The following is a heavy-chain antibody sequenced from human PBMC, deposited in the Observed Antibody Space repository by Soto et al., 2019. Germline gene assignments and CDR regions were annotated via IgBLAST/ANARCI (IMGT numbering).Heavy chain of an antibody. CDR2: INAGNGNT. CDR1: GYTFTSYA. D-gene: IGHD2-15*01. Sequence: ASVKVSCKASGYTFTSYAMHWVRQAPGQRLEWMGWINAGNGNTKYSQKFQGRVTITRDTSASTAYMELSSLGSEDTAVYYCARVRLECSGGSCYSIGAGPENGLGNYGMDVWGQGTTVTVSS. J-gene: IGHJ6*02. CDR3: ARVRLECSGGSCYSIGAGPENGLGNYGMDV. V-gene: IGHV1-3*01.